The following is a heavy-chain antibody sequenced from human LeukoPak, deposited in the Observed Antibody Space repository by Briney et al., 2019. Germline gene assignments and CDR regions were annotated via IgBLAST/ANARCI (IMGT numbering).Heavy chain of an antibody. D-gene: IGHD4/OR15-4a*01. J-gene: IGHJ4*02. V-gene: IGHV3-7*01. CDR1: GFRFNTYW. CDR3: ARDTLGEGEDANYAVYYFDY. Sequence: PGGSLRLSCAASGFRFNTYWMSWVRQAPGKGLEWVANIKQDGNEKYYADSVKDRFTISRDNGKNSLDLQMNSLRADDTAVYYCARDTLGEGEDANYAVYYFDYWGQGTVVTVSS. CDR2: IKQDGNEK.